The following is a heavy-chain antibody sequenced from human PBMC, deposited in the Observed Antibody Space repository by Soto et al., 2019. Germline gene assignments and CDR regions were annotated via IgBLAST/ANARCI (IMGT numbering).Heavy chain of an antibody. CDR2: TYYSGST. CDR3: ARVRGTAGKRYFDY. CDR1: GGSMIAYY. V-gene: IGHV4-59*01. D-gene: IGHD6-13*01. J-gene: IGHJ4*02. Sequence: PSETLSLTCTVSGGSMIAYYWNWMRQPPGKGLQWIGYTYYSGSTTYNPSLKSRVTISVDSSKNQFSLKLDSVTPADTAVYYCARVRGTAGKRYFDYWGPGTLATVSS.